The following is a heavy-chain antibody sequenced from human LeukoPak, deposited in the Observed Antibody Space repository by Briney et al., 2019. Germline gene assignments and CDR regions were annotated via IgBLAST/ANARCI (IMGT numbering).Heavy chain of an antibody. Sequence: ASVKVSCKASGYTFTSYGISWVRRAPGEGLEWLGWIGAYNGNTNYAQKLQGRVTMTTDTSTSTAYMELRSLRSDDTAVYYCARVIPVDIVATTELGYFDYWGQGTLVTVSS. CDR2: IGAYNGNT. V-gene: IGHV1-18*01. CDR3: ARVIPVDIVATTELGYFDY. D-gene: IGHD5-12*01. J-gene: IGHJ4*02. CDR1: GYTFTSYG.